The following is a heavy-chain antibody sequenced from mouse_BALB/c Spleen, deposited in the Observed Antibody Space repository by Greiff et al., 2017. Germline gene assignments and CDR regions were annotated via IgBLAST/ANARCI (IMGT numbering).Heavy chain of an antibody. D-gene: IGHD1-1*01. CDR2: INSNGGST. Sequence: EVKLMESGGGLVQPGGSLKLSCAASGFTFSSYGMSWVRQTPDKRLELVATINSNGGSTYYPDSVKGRFTISRDNAKNTLYLQMSSLKSEDTAMYYCARGDTTVVPYFDYWGQGTTLTVSS. CDR3: ARGDTTVVPYFDY. V-gene: IGHV5-6-3*01. J-gene: IGHJ2*01. CDR1: GFTFSSYG.